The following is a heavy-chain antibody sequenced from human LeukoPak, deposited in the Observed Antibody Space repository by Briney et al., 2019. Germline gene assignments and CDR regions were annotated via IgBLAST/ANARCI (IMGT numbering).Heavy chain of an antibody. CDR3: VSFYETY. V-gene: IGHV3-23*01. D-gene: IGHD2/OR15-2a*01. CDR2: ISGRDSNT. Sequence: GGSLRLSCAASGFTFSSYAMTWVRQAPGKGLEWVSSISGRDSNTYFADSVKGRFTISRDNPKSTVYLQMNSLRAEDTAVYYCVSFYETYWGRGTLVTVSS. CDR1: GFTFSSYA. J-gene: IGHJ4*02.